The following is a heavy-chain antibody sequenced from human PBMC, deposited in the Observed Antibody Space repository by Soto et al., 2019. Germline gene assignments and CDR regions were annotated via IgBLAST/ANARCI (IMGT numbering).Heavy chain of an antibody. CDR2: ISAYNGNT. V-gene: IGHV1-18*01. J-gene: IGHJ4*02. Sequence: QFQLVQSGAEVKKPGASGKSSCKASGYTFASYAISWMRQAPGQGLEWMGWISAYNGNTNSAQKLQGRVTMTTDTSTSTAYMELRSLRSDDTAVYYCARDPPPPDYWGQGTLVTVSS. CDR3: ARDPPPPDY. CDR1: GYTFASYA.